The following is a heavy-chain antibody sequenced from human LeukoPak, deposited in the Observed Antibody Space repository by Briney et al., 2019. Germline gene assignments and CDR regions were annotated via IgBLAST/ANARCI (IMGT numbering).Heavy chain of an antibody. V-gene: IGHV3-7*01. Sequence: GGSLRLSCAVSGFIFSNYWMSWVRQAPGKGLEWVANINLDGSEKSYVDSVKGRFTISRDNGKKSLYLQMNSLRAEDTAVYYCATHSGGYWGQGTLVTVSS. CDR1: GFIFSNYW. D-gene: IGHD3-16*01. CDR3: ATHSGGY. J-gene: IGHJ4*02. CDR2: INLDGSEK.